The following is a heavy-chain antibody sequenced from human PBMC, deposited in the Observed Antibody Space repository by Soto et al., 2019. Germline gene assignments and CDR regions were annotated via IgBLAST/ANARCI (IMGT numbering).Heavy chain of an antibody. Sequence: EVQLLESGGGLVQPGGSLRLSCAASGFTFSSYAMRWVRQAPGKGLEWVSAISGSGDSTYYADSVKGRFTTSRDNSKNTLYLQMNSLRAEARAVYYCERRGSGSYYDYWGQGTLVTVSS. V-gene: IGHV3-23*01. D-gene: IGHD1-26*01. CDR3: ERRGSGSYYDY. CDR2: ISGSGDST. CDR1: GFTFSSYA. J-gene: IGHJ4*02.